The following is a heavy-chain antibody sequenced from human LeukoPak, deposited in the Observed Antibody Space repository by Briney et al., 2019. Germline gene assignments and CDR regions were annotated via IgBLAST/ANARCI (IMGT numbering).Heavy chain of an antibody. CDR1: GDSVSSNSAA. D-gene: IGHD3-22*01. Sequence: SQTLSLTCAISGDSVSSNSAAWNWIRQSPSRGLEWLGRTYYRSKWYNDYAVSVKSRITINPDTSKNQFSLQLNSVTPEDTAVYYCAREGYYYDSSGYSPRWYYFDYWGQGTLVTVSS. CDR2: TYYRSKWYN. V-gene: IGHV6-1*01. CDR3: AREGYYYDSSGYSPRWYYFDY. J-gene: IGHJ4*02.